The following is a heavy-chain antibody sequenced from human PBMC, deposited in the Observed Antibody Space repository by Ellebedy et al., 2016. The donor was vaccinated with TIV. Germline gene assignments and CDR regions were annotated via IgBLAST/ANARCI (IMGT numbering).Heavy chain of an antibody. CDR3: ARRGWEDSTGWYGGY. CDR1: GYSYTSYW. CDR2: IDPSDSYT. D-gene: IGHD6-19*01. Sequence: PGGSLRLSCKASGYSYTSYWISWVRQMPGKGLEWMGRIDPSDSYTEYSPAFQGHVTISSDKSINTAYLQWRSLKASDTAMYYCARRGWEDSTGWYGGYWGQGTLVTVSS. J-gene: IGHJ4*02. V-gene: IGHV5-10-1*01.